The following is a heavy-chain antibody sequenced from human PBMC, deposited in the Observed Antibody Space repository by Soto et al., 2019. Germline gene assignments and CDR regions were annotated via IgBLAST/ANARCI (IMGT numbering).Heavy chain of an antibody. J-gene: IGHJ4*02. CDR2: IYPGDSDT. CDR1: GYSFTSYW. CDR3: ARTNYYDSSGYYPYYFDY. D-gene: IGHD3-22*01. Sequence: GESLKISCKGSGYSFTSYWIGWVRQMPGKGLEWMGIIYPGDSDTRYSPSFQGQVTISADKSISTAYLQWSSLKASDTAMYYCARTNYYDSSGYYPYYFDYWGQGALVTVSS. V-gene: IGHV5-51*01.